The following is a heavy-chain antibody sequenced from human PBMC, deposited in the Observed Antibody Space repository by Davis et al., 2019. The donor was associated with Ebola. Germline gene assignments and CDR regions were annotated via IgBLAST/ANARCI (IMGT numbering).Heavy chain of an antibody. CDR2: IKRKADGGTT. CDR3: TTVGGYIYGQRDY. J-gene: IGHJ4*02. Sequence: PGGSLRLSCAVSGFAFSNAWMNWVRQAPGKGLEWVSRIKRKADGGTTDHAAPVKGRFTISREDSKNTLYLQMNSLKTEDTAVYYCTTVGGYIYGQRDYWGQGALVTVSS. D-gene: IGHD5-18*01. CDR1: GFAFSNAW. V-gene: IGHV3-15*07.